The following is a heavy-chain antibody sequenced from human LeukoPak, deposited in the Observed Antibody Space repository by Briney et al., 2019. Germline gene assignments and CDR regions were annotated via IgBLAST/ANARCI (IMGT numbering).Heavy chain of an antibody. V-gene: IGHV1-18*01. CDR2: ISAYNGNT. CDR3: ARVPITMIVSYYFDY. CDR1: GYTFTSYG. D-gene: IGHD3-22*01. J-gene: IGHJ4*02. Sequence: ASVKVSCKASGYTFTSYGISWVRQAPGQGLEWMGWISAYNGNTNYAQKLQGRVTMTTDTSTSTAYMEPRSLRSDDTAVYYCARVPITMIVSYYFDYWGQGALVTVSS.